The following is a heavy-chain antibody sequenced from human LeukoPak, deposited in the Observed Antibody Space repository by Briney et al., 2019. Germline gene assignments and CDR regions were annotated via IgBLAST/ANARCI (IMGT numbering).Heavy chain of an antibody. J-gene: IGHJ4*02. CDR2: ISGTGGST. CDR1: GFSFNNFG. D-gene: IGHD3-22*01. Sequence: PGGSLRLSCVASGFSFNNFGMSWVRQAPGKGLEWVSSISGTGGSTLYADSVKGRFTISRDNSKNTLYLQMNSLRAGDTAIYYCAKSSYYDSSGFYREYYFDYWGQGALVPVSS. CDR3: AKSSYYDSSGFYREYYFDY. V-gene: IGHV3-23*01.